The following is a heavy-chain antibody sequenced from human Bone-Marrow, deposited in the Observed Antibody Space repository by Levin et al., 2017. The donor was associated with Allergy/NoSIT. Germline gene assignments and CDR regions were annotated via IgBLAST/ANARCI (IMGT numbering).Heavy chain of an antibody. V-gene: IGHV3-66*01. Sequence: GESLKISCAASGFTVSGTDMSWLRQAPGKGLEWVSVIHSGATTYYADSVKGRFIISRDNSKNTLSLQMNSLLVEDTAVYYCSSRSVRFLGTPPSGFAWGYDGWGQGSTVTVSS. CDR1: GFTVSGTD. CDR3: SSRSVRFLGTPPSGFAWGYDG. D-gene: IGHD3-3*01. CDR2: IHSGATT. J-gene: IGHJ6*02.